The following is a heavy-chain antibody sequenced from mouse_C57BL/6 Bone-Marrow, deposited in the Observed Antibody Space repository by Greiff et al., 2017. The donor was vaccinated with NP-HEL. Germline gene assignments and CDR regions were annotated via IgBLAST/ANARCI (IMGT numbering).Heavy chain of an antibody. J-gene: IGHJ4*01. CDR1: GYSITSGYY. CDR3: ARVITTVVATDYYYAMDY. V-gene: IGHV3-6*01. D-gene: IGHD1-1*01. Sequence: EVQLVESGPGLVKPSQSLSLTCSVTGYSITSGYYWNWIRQFPGNKLEWMGYISYDGSNNYNPSLKNRISITRDTSKNQFFLKLNSVTTEDTATYYCARVITTVVATDYYYAMDYWGQGTSVTVSS. CDR2: ISYDGSN.